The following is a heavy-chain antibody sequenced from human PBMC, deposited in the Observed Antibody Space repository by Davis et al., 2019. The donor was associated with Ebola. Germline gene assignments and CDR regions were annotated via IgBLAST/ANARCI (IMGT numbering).Heavy chain of an antibody. V-gene: IGHV3-33*01. Sequence: PGGSLRLSCAASGFTFSSYGMHWVRQAPGKGLEWVAVIWYDGSNKYYADSVKGRFTISRDNSKNTLYLQMNSLRAEDTAVYYCARGGVATPKVYGMDVWGQGTTVTVSS. J-gene: IGHJ6*02. CDR1: GFTFSSYG. D-gene: IGHD5-12*01. CDR2: IWYDGSNK. CDR3: ARGGVATPKVYGMDV.